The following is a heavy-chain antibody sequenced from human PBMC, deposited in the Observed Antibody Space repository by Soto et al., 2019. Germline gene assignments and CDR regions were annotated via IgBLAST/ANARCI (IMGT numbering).Heavy chain of an antibody. D-gene: IGHD3-3*01. CDR2: IYSGGST. Sequence: GGSLRLSCAASGFTVSGNYMSWVRQAPGKGLEWVSVIYSGGSTYYADSVKGRFTISRDNSKNTLYLQMNSLRAEDTAVYYCARALITIFGVGHDAFGIWGQGTMVTVSS. V-gene: IGHV3-53*01. J-gene: IGHJ3*02. CDR3: ARALITIFGVGHDAFGI. CDR1: GFTVSGNY.